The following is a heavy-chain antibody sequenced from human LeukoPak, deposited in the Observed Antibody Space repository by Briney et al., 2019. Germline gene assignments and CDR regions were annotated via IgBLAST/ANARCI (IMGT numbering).Heavy chain of an antibody. D-gene: IGHD3-22*01. J-gene: IGHJ4*02. CDR1: GFTFNSYS. CDR2: ISSSSGYI. CDR3: ARGGPGYDASGYYWGLDY. Sequence: GGSLRLSCAASGFTFNSYSMNWVRQTPGKGLEWVSSISSSSGYINYADSVKGRFTVSRDNAKNSLYLQMNSLRVEDTALYYCARGGPGYDASGYYWGLDYWGQGTLVTVSS. V-gene: IGHV3-21*01.